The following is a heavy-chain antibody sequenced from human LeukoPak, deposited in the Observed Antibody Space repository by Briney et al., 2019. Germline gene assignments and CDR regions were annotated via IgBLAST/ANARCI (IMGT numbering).Heavy chain of an antibody. CDR3: ARGRSVNYFDQDY. V-gene: IGHV1-46*01. D-gene: IGHD3-22*01. Sequence: ASVKVSCKASGYTFTSYYMHWVRQAPGQGLEWMGLINPSGGRTTYAQKFQGRVTLTRDTSINTAYMDLSSLTSDDTAVYFCARGRSVNYFDQDYWGQGTLVTVSS. CDR1: GYTFTSYY. CDR2: INPSGGRT. J-gene: IGHJ4*02.